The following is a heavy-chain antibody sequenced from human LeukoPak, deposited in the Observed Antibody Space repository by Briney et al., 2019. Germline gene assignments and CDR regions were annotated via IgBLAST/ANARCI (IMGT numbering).Heavy chain of an antibody. CDR1: GYTFTSYG. J-gene: IGHJ4*02. CDR2: ISAYNGNT. Sequence: GASVKVSCKASGYTFTSYGISWVRQAPGQGLEWMGWISAYNGNTNYAQKLQGRVTMTRDTSTSTVYMELSSLRSEDTAVYYCARSYYDSSGGYDYWGQGTLVTVSS. CDR3: ARSYYDSSGGYDY. V-gene: IGHV1-18*01. D-gene: IGHD3-22*01.